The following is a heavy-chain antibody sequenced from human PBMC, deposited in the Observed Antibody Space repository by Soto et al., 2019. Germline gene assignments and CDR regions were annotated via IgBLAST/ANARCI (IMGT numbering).Heavy chain of an antibody. CDR1: GYTFTSYY. J-gene: IGHJ6*02. CDR3: ARDEGVGTAIRVYFYGMDV. D-gene: IGHD2-21*02. V-gene: IGHV1-46*03. Sequence: QVQLVQSGAEVKKPGASVKVSCKASGYTFTSYYMHWVRQAPGQGLEWMGIINPSGGSTSYAQKFRGGVTMTRDTSTSTVYMELSSLRSEDTAVYYCARDEGVGTAIRVYFYGMDVWGQGTTVTVSS. CDR2: INPSGGST.